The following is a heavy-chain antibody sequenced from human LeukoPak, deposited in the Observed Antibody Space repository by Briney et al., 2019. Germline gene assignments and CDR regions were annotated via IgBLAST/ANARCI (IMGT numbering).Heavy chain of an antibody. J-gene: IGHJ4*02. CDR3: ARGTLWGSGSYYLDY. Sequence: ASVKVSCKASGYTFTSYAMHWVRQAPGQRLEWMGWINAGNGNTKYSPEFQGRVTMTRDTSASTVYMELSSLRSEDMAVYYCARGTLWGSGSYYLDYWGQGTLVTVSS. V-gene: IGHV1-3*03. D-gene: IGHD3-10*01. CDR1: GYTFTSYA. CDR2: INAGNGNT.